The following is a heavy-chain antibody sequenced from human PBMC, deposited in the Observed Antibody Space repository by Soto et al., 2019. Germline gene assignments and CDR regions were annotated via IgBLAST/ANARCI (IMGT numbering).Heavy chain of an antibody. V-gene: IGHV6-1*01. CDR1: GDSVSSNSAA. CDR2: TYYRSKWYN. D-gene: IGHD6-6*01. CDR3: ARGDTSSFQGSLWFDP. J-gene: IGHJ5*02. Sequence: SHTLSLTCAISGDSVSSNSAAWNWIRQSPSRGLEWLGRTYYRSKWYNDYAISVKSRITINPDTSKNQSSLQLNSVTPEDTAVYYCARGDTSSFQGSLWFDPWGQGTLVTVSS.